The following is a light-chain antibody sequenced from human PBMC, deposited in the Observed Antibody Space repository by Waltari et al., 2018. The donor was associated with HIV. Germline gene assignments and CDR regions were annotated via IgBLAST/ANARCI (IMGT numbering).Light chain of an antibody. CDR3: CSYAGTYTWV. V-gene: IGLV2-11*01. CDR2: DVN. J-gene: IGLJ3*02. Sequence: QSALTQPRSVSGSPGQSVTISCTGTSSDVGGYDYVSWYQQHPGKAPKLMIYDVNNRPPGVPDRFSGSKSGNSASLSISGLQADDEADYFCCSYAGTYTWVFGGGTKLTVL. CDR1: SSDVGGYDY.